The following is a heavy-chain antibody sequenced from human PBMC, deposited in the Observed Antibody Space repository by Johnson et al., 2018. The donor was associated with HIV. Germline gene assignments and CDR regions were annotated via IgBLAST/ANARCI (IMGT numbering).Heavy chain of an antibody. V-gene: IGHV3-7*01. Sequence: VQLVESGGGLVQPGGSLRLSCAASAVSGFSVSSNYINWVRQAPGKGLEWVANIKQDGSEKYCVDSVKGRLTISRDNAKNSLYLQMNSLRAEDTAVYYCAKDQLVGATYAAFDIWGQGTMVTVSS. CDR2: IKQDGSEK. D-gene: IGHD1-26*01. J-gene: IGHJ3*02. CDR3: AKDQLVGATYAAFDI. CDR1: AVSGFSVSSNY.